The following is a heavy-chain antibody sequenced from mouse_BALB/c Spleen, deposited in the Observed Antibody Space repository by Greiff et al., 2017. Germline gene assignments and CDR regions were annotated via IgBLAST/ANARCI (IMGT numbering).Heavy chain of an antibody. V-gene: IGHV2-6-4*01. CDR1: GFSLSRYS. D-gene: IGHD2-4*01. J-gene: IGHJ4*01. Sequence: VKLVESGPGLVAPSQSLSITCTVSGFSLSRYSVHWVRQPPGKGLEWLGMIWGGGSKDYNSALKSRLSISKDNSKSQVVLKMNSLQTDDTAMYYCARNDGLRRGEAFYAMDYWGQGTSVTVSS. CDR2: IWGGGSK. CDR3: ARNDGLRRGEAFYAMDY.